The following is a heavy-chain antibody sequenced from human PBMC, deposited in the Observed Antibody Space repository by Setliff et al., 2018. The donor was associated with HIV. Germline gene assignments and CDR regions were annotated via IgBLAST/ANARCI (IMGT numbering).Heavy chain of an antibody. J-gene: IGHJ4*02. CDR1: GFSLRTSGEG. Sequence: GSGPTLVNPTQTLTLTCAFSGFSLRTSGEGVGWIRQPPGKALEWLGVIYWNDHKRYSPSLNSRLTFTKDTSRNQVVLTKTNVDPMDTATYYCAHSPPFPLFDFWGQGALVTVSS. CDR3: AHSPPFPLFDF. V-gene: IGHV2-5*01. CDR2: IYWNDHK.